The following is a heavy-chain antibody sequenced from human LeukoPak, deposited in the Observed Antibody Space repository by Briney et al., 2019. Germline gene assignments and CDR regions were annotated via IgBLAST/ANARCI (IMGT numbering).Heavy chain of an antibody. CDR3: LGVKEGGSYMYYFDY. CDR1: GGSISSGNYF. Sequence: PSETLSLTCTVSGGSISSGNYFWSWIRQPPGKGLEWIGYIYHSGYTYYNPSLKSRVTISVDRSKNQFSLKLSSVTAADTAVYYCLGVKEGGSYMYYFDYWGQGTLVTVSP. D-gene: IGHD1-26*01. J-gene: IGHJ4*02. CDR2: IYHSGYT. V-gene: IGHV4-30-2*01.